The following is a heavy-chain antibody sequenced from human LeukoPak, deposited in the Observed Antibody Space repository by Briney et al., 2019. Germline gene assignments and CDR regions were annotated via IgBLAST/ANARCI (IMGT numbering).Heavy chain of an antibody. V-gene: IGHV3-48*03. D-gene: IGHD3-22*01. CDR1: GFTFSSYE. CDR3: ARVEYYYDSSGIYYYYYMDV. J-gene: IGHJ6*03. CDR2: ISSGSTI. Sequence: GGSLRLSCAASGFTFSSYEMNWVGQAPGKGLVWISYISSGSTIYYADSVKGRFTISRDNAKNSLYLQMNSLRAEDTAVYYCARVEYYYDSSGIYYYYYMDVWGKGTTVTVSS.